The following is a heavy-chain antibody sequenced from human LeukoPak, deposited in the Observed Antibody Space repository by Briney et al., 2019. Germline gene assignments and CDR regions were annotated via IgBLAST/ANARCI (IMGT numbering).Heavy chain of an antibody. CDR2: IYHSGST. CDR3: ARTSVGATVNYYYYYMDV. Sequence: SETLSLTCAVSGYSISSGYYWGWIRQPPGKGLEWIGSIYHSGSTYYNPSLKSRVTISVDTSKNQFSLKLSSVTAADTAVYYCARTSVGATVNYYYYYMDVWGKGTTVTVPS. CDR1: GYSISSGYY. V-gene: IGHV4-38-2*01. J-gene: IGHJ6*03. D-gene: IGHD1-26*01.